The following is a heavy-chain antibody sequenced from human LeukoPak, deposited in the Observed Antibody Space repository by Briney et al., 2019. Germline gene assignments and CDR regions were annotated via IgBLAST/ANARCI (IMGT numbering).Heavy chain of an antibody. V-gene: IGHV4-34*01. CDR1: GGSFSGYY. J-gene: IGHJ4*02. CDR2: INHSGST. D-gene: IGHD6-19*01. Sequence: SETLSLTCAVYGGSFSGYYWSWIRQPPGKGLEWIGEINHSGSTNYSPSLKSRVTISVDTSKNQFSLKLSSVTAADTAVYYCARGSGSGWGHWGQGTLVTVSS. CDR3: ARGSGSGWGH.